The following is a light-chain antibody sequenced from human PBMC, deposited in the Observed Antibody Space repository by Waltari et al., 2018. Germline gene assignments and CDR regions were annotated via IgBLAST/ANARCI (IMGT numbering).Light chain of an antibody. CDR2: KVS. CDR3: MQGTLRAPWT. V-gene: IGKV2-30*01. Sequence: VMTQSPLSLSVTLGPPASISCRSSQSLINRDGNTYLNWYHQRPVQAPRRLIYKVSRRDSGVPDRFSGSGSDTDVTLKINSVEAEDVGVYYCMQGTLRAPWTFGQGTKVEIK. J-gene: IGKJ1*01. CDR1: QSLINRDGNTY.